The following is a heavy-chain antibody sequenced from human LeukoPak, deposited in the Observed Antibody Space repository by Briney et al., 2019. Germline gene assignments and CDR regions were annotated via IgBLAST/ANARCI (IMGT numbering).Heavy chain of an antibody. Sequence: GGSLRLSCAASGFTFSSYAMHWVRQAPGKGLEWVAVISYDGSNKYYADSVKGRLTISRDNSKNTLYLQMNSLRAEDTAVYYCASIPGGFGELLWNGQVIFDYWGQGTLVTVSS. D-gene: IGHD3-10*01. CDR1: GFTFSSYA. J-gene: IGHJ4*02. CDR3: ASIPGGFGELLWNGQVIFDY. CDR2: ISYDGSNK. V-gene: IGHV3-30*04.